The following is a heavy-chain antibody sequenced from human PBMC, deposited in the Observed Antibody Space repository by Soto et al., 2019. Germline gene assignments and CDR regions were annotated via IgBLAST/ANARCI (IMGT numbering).Heavy chain of an antibody. V-gene: IGHV4-39*01. CDR2: IYYSGST. Sequence: SETPSLTCTVSGGSTSSSSYFWGWVRQPPRKGLGWIGSIYYSGSTYYNPSLKSRVTISVDTSKNQFSLKLSSVTAADTAVYYCARIQSNYDILTGYYSLSGFDYWGQGTLVTVSS. D-gene: IGHD3-9*01. CDR3: ARIQSNYDILTGYYSLSGFDY. CDR1: GGSTSSSSYF. J-gene: IGHJ4*02.